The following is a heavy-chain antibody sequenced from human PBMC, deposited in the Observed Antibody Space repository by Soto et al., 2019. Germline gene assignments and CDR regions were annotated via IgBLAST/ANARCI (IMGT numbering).Heavy chain of an antibody. CDR1: GFTFSNYG. V-gene: IGHV3-30*18. J-gene: IGHJ6*02. Sequence: GGSLRLSCAASGFTFSNYGMHWVRQTPGKGLEWVALILYDGSNKYYADSVKGRFTISRDNSKNTLYLQVSSLRAEDTDVYYCAKSRDAYNFYFYYGMDVWGQGTSVTVSS. CDR3: AKSRDAYNFYFYYGMDV. D-gene: IGHD1-1*01. CDR2: ILYDGSNK.